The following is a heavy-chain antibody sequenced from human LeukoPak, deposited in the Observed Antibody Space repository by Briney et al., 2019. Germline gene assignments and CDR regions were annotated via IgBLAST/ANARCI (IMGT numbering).Heavy chain of an antibody. CDR2: ISRGGDSM. Sequence: GGSLRLSCAASGFTFSDHYMTWIRQAPGKGLEWVSYISRGGDSMYYADSVKGRFTISRDNAKNSLYLQMNSLRAEDTAVYYCAELGITMIGGVWGKGTTVTISS. CDR3: AELGITMIGGV. D-gene: IGHD3-10*02. CDR1: GFTFSDHY. J-gene: IGHJ6*04. V-gene: IGHV3-11*04.